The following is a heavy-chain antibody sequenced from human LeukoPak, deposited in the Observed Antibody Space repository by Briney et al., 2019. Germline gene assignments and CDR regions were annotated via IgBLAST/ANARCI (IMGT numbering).Heavy chain of an antibody. Sequence: SQTLSLTCTVSGGSITSGDYYWSWLRQPAGKGLEWIGRIYLGGSSSYNPSLKSRVTISADTSKNQFSLILSSVTAADTALYYCARDLYGDGSYFDPWGQGTLVTVSS. J-gene: IGHJ5*02. D-gene: IGHD4-17*01. V-gene: IGHV4-61*02. CDR1: GGSITSGDYY. CDR2: IYLGGSS. CDR3: ARDLYGDGSYFDP.